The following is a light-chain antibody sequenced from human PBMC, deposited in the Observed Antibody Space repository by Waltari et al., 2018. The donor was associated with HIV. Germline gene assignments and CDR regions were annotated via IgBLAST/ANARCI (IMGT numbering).Light chain of an antibody. J-gene: IGLJ3*02. Sequence: QLVLTQSPSASASLGASVKLTCTLSSGHTNYAIAWHQQHPEKGPRYLMTLKRDGSHSKGDGIPDRFSGSSSGAERYLIISSLQSEDEADYYCQTWGTGIQVFGGGTKVNVL. CDR1: SGHTNYA. CDR2: LKRDGSH. V-gene: IGLV4-69*02. CDR3: QTWGTGIQV.